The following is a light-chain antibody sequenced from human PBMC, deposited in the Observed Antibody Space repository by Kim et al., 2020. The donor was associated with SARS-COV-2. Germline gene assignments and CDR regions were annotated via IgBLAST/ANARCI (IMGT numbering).Light chain of an antibody. CDR1: QNVNSY. CDR3: QQRSNWPFT. Sequence: VSPGERDTLSCRASQNVNSYLAGYQQKPGKAPRLRIYDAFNRATGIPARFSGSGFGTDFTLTINSLEPEDFAIYYCQQRSNWPFTLGQGTRLEIK. J-gene: IGKJ5*01. V-gene: IGKV3-11*01. CDR2: DAF.